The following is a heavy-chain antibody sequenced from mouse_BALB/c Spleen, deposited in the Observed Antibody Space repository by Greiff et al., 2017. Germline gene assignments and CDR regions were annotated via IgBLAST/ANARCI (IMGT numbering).Heavy chain of an antibody. Sequence: QVTLKVSGPGILQPSQTLSLTCSFSGFSLSTSGMGVGWIRQPSGKGLEWLAHIWWDDDKRYNPALKSRLTISKDTSSNQVFLKIASVDTADTATYYCARIGGSSPYAMDYWGQGTSVTVSS. CDR2: IWWDDDK. D-gene: IGHD1-1*01. J-gene: IGHJ4*01. CDR3: ARIGGSSPYAMDY. CDR1: GFSLSTSGMG. V-gene: IGHV8-8*01.